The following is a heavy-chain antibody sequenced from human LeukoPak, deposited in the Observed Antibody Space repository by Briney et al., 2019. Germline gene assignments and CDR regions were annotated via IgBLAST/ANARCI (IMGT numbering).Heavy chain of an antibody. V-gene: IGHV4-34*01. CDR1: GGSFSGYY. CDR2: INHSGST. Sequence: PSETLSLTCAVYGGSFSGYYWSWIRQPPGKGLEWIGEINHSGSTNYNPSLKSRVTISVDTSKNQFSLKLSSVTAADTAVYYCARDIGYGSGSYYPLDYWGQGTLATVSS. J-gene: IGHJ4*02. D-gene: IGHD3-10*01. CDR3: ARDIGYGSGSYYPLDY.